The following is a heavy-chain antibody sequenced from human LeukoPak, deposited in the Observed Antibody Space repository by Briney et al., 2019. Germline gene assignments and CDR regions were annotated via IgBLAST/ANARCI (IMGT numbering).Heavy chain of an antibody. CDR1: GYTFTSYG. Sequence: ASVKVSCKASGYTFTSYGISWVRQAPEQGLEWMGWISAYNGNTNYAQKLQGRVTMTTDTSTSTAYMELRSLRSDDTAVYYCARDPGERPADNYYYYGMDVWGKGTTVTVSS. J-gene: IGHJ6*04. V-gene: IGHV1-18*04. CDR2: ISAYNGNT. D-gene: IGHD2-2*01. CDR3: ARDPGERPADNYYYYGMDV.